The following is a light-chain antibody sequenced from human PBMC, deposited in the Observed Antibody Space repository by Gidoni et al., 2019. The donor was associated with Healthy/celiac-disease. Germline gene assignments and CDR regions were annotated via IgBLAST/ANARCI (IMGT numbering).Light chain of an antibody. V-gene: IGKV3-11*01. CDR2: DAS. CDR1: QRVSSY. Sequence: EIVLTQSLATLSLSPGERATLSCRASQRVSSYLAWYQQKPGQAPRLLIYDASNRATGIPARFSGSGSGTDFTLTISSLEPEDFAVYYCQQRSNWPPTWTFGQGTKVEIK. J-gene: IGKJ1*01. CDR3: QQRSNWPPTWT.